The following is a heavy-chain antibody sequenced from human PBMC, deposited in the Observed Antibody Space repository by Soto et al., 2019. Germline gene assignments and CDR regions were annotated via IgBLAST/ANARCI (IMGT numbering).Heavy chain of an antibody. CDR2: INPSGGST. D-gene: IGHD1-26*01. V-gene: IGHV1-46*01. J-gene: IGHJ4*02. Sequence: QVQLVQSGAEVKKPGASVKVSCKASGYTFTSYYMHWXRQAXXXXLEWMGIINPSGGSTSYAQKFQGRVTMTRDTSTSTVYMELSSLRSEDTAVYYCARDERELYSVALDYWGQGTLVTVSS. CDR1: GYTFTSYY. CDR3: ARDERELYSVALDY.